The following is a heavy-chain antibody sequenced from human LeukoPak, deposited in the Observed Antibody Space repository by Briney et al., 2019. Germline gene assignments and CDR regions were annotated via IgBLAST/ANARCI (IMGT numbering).Heavy chain of an antibody. CDR1: GFTFSSYA. V-gene: IGHV3-23*01. CDR3: AKQKPTNYDFWSGYWFDY. CDR2: ISGSGGST. D-gene: IGHD3-3*01. J-gene: IGHJ4*02. Sequence: PGGSLRLSCAASGFTFSSYAMSWVRQAPGKGLEWVSGISGSGGSTYYADSVKGRFTISRDNSKNTLYLQMNSLRAEDTAVYYCAKQKPTNYDFWSGYWFDYWGQGTLVAVSS.